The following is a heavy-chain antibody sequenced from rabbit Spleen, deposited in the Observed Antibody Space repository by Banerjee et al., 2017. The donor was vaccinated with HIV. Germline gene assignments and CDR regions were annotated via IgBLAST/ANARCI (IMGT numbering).Heavy chain of an antibody. Sequence: EQLEESGGGLVKPEGSLTLTCKASGFSFSDTDVMCWVRQAPGKGLEWIACINIVTGKSVYANWAKGRFTMSRTSSTTVTLQMTRLTDADTATYFCARDTSSSFSSYGMDLWGQGTLVTVS. CDR3: ARDTSSSFSSYGMDL. CDR1: GFSFSDTDV. CDR2: INIVTGKS. J-gene: IGHJ6*01. D-gene: IGHD1-1*01. V-gene: IGHV1S45*01.